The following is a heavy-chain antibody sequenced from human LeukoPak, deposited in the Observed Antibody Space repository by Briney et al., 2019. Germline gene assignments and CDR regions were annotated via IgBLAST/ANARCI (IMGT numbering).Heavy chain of an antibody. V-gene: IGHV4-34*01. CDR3: ARLDSSSWPFDY. Sequence: SETLSLTCAVYGGSFSGYYWSWIRQPPGKGLEWIGEINHSGSTNYNPSLKSRVTISVDTSKNQFSLKLSSVTAADTAVYYCARLDSSSWPFDYWGQGTLVTVSS. D-gene: IGHD6-13*01. CDR2: INHSGST. J-gene: IGHJ4*02. CDR1: GGSFSGYY.